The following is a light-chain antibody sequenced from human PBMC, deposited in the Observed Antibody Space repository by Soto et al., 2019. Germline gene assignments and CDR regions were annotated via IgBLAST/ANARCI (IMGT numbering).Light chain of an antibody. CDR2: EVS. J-gene: IGLJ2*01. V-gene: IGLV2-14*01. Sequence: QSVLTQPASVSGSPGQSITISCTGTSSDVGGYNYASWYQQHPDKAPKLLIYEVSNRPSGVSNRFSGSKSGNTASLTIYGLQAEDEADYYCSSYTNSGSVFGGGTKVTVL. CDR3: SSYTNSGSV. CDR1: SSDVGGYNY.